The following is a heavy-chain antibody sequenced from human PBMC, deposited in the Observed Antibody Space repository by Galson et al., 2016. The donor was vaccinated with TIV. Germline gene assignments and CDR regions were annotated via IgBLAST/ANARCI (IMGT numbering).Heavy chain of an antibody. J-gene: IGHJ3*02. V-gene: IGHV1-69*06. CDR3: ARDNQATFGYDDAFDI. D-gene: IGHD5-12*01. Sequence: SVKVSGKVSGGSFSTYAINWVRQAPRQGPEWMGRIIPILGPTKYAQRFQGRVSITADKSTNTAYMDLSSLRSDDTAVYYCARDNQATFGYDDAFDIWGQGTLVTVSS. CDR1: GGSFSTYA. CDR2: IIPILGPT.